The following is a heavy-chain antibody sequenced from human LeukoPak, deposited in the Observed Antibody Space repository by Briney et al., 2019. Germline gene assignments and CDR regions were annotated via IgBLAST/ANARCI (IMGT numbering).Heavy chain of an antibody. CDR2: INTKTGNP. D-gene: IGHD3-10*01. V-gene: IGHV7-4-1*02. Sequence: ASVNVSCKASGYRLTNHDMNWVRQATGQGPERMGWINTKTGNPTYGQGFTGRFVFSLDTSVSTAYLQISSLKTEDSAVYYCARNNADGEGRFSYWGQGTLVTVSS. CDR3: ARNNADGEGRFSY. J-gene: IGHJ4*02. CDR1: GYRLTNHD.